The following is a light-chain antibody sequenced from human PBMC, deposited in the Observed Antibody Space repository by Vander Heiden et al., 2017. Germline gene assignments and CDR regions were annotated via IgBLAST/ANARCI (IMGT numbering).Light chain of an antibody. Sequence: DIQMTQSPSTLPASVGDRVTITCRASQSIGNLLAWYQQKPGRAPKLLIYDASTLEAGVPARFSGSGSGTEFTFTISSLQPDDFAIYYCQRYNTYSRTFGQGTNVEI. CDR1: QSIGNL. V-gene: IGKV1-5*01. CDR2: DAS. CDR3: QRYNTYSRT. J-gene: IGKJ1*01.